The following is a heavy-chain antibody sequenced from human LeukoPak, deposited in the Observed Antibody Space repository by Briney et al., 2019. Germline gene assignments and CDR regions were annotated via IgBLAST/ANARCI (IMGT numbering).Heavy chain of an antibody. CDR1: GFTFDDYA. V-gene: IGHV3-9*01. CDR3: AKGDYGDYVLDY. D-gene: IGHD4-17*01. Sequence: GGSLRLSCAASGFTFDDYAMHWVRKAPGRGLNWASGISWNSGSIGYADSVKGRFTISRDNAKNSLYLQMNSLRAEDTALYYCAKGDYGDYVLDYWGQGTLVTVSS. CDR2: ISWNSGSI. J-gene: IGHJ4*02.